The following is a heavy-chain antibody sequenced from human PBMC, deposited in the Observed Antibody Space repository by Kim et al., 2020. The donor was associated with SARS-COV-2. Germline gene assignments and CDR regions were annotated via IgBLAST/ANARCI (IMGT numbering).Heavy chain of an antibody. CDR1: GGSISSSSYY. V-gene: IGHV4-39*07. J-gene: IGHJ4*02. CDR2: IYYSGST. CDR3: ARVGGIAVAAYYFDY. D-gene: IGHD6-19*01. Sequence: SETLSLTCTVSGGSISSSSYYWGWIRQPPGKGLEWIGSIYYSGSTYYNPSLKSRVTISVDTSKNQFSLKLSSVTAADTAVYYCARVGGIAVAAYYFDYWGQGTLVTVSS.